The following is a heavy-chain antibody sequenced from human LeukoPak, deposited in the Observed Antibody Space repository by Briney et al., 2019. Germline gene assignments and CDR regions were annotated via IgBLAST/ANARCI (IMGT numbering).Heavy chain of an antibody. CDR3: ARSRSTTVVTH. CDR1: GGSISSYY. J-gene: IGHJ4*02. D-gene: IGHD4-23*01. CDR2: IYYSGST. Sequence: SETLSLTCTVSGGSISSYYWSWIRQPPGKGLEWIGYIYYSGSTNYNPSLKSRVTISVDTSKNQFSLKLSSVTAADTAVYYCARSRSTTVVTHWGQGTLVTVSS. V-gene: IGHV4-59*01.